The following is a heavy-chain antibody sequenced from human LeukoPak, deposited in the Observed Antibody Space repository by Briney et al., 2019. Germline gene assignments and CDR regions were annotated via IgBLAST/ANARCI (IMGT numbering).Heavy chain of an antibody. Sequence: GESLKISCKGSGYSFTSYRIGWVRQMPGKGLEWMGIIYPGDSDTRYSPSFQGQVTISADKSISTAYLQWSSLKASDTAMYYCARHGISGSYHGDYYYYYMDVWGKGTTVTVSS. D-gene: IGHD1-26*01. V-gene: IGHV5-51*01. J-gene: IGHJ6*03. CDR3: ARHGISGSYHGDYYYYYMDV. CDR2: IYPGDSDT. CDR1: GYSFTSYR.